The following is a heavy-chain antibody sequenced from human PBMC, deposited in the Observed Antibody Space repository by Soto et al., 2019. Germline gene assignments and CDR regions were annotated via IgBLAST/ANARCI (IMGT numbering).Heavy chain of an antibody. CDR2: ISAHNGDT. Sequence: QVQLVQSGAEVKKPGASVKVSCKASGYSFATYGFSWVRQAPGQGLEWVGWISAHNGDTHYSQKFQGRVTLTTDTSTNTGYMELRSLTSDDTAVYFCATEPIYSNDGSGYYPLGHWGQGTLVTVSS. D-gene: IGHD3-22*01. V-gene: IGHV1-18*04. CDR3: ATEPIYSNDGSGYYPLGH. CDR1: GYSFATYG. J-gene: IGHJ4*02.